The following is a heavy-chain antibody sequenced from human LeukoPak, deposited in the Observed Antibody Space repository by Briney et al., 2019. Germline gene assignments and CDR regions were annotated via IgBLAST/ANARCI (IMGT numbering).Heavy chain of an antibody. V-gene: IGHV5-51*01. D-gene: IGHD6-13*01. Sequence: GESLKISCKGSGYSFTSYWIGWVRQMPGKGLEWMGIIYPGDSDTRYSPSFQGQVTISADKSISTAYLQWSSLKASDTAMYYCARGSIAAAGEYGMDVWGQGTTVTVSS. CDR3: ARGSIAAAGEYGMDV. CDR2: IYPGDSDT. CDR1: GYSFTSYW. J-gene: IGHJ6*02.